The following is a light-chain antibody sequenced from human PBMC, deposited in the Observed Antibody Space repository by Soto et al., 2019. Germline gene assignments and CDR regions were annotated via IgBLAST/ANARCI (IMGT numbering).Light chain of an antibody. J-gene: IGKJ1*01. CDR1: QHVATN. V-gene: IGKV3-15*01. Sequence: EIVMTQSPVTLSVSPGERATLSCRASQHVATNLAWYQQKPGQAPRLLIYDASTSATGIPARFSGSGSRTVITLTISSLKSDGSAVSYCQQHTTLPPWTFGQGTKVDFK. CDR2: DAS. CDR3: QQHTTLPPWT.